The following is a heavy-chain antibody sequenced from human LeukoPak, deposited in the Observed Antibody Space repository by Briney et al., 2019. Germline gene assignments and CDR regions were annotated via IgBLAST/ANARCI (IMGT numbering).Heavy chain of an antibody. D-gene: IGHD1-26*01. CDR3: ARDAVRGSYLFDY. J-gene: IGHJ4*02. CDR2: INPNSSGT. V-gene: IGHV1-2*06. CDR1: GYTFTGYY. Sequence: GASVKVSCKASGYTFTGYYMHWVRQAPGQGLEWMGRINPNSSGTNYAQKFQGRVTMTRDTSISTAYMELSRLRFDDMAVYYCARDAVRGSYLFDYWGQGTLVTVSS.